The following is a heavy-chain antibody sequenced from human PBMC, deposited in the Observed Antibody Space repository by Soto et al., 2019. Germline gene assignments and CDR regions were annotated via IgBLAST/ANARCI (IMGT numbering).Heavy chain of an antibody. V-gene: IGHV3-21*01. J-gene: IGHJ4*02. D-gene: IGHD3-3*01. CDR2: ISSSSSYI. CDR3: ARDLKIFGVAGGGY. Sequence: GGSLRLSCAASGFTFSSYSMNWVRQAPGKGLEWVSSISSSSSYIYYADSVKGRFTISRDNAKNSLYLQMNSLRAEDTAVYYCARDLKIFGVAGGGYWGQGTLVTVSS. CDR1: GFTFSSYS.